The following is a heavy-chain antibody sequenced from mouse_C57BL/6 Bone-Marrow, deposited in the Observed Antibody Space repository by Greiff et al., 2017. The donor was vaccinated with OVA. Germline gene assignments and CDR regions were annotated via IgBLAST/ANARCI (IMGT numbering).Heavy chain of an antibody. V-gene: IGHV3-6*01. CDR1: GYSITSGYY. CDR3: ARGYYGSYYYAMDY. D-gene: IGHD1-1*01. Sequence: EVQLQESGPGLVKPSQSLSLTCSVTGYSITSGYYWNWIRQFPGNKLEWMGYISYDGSNNYNPSLKNRISITRDTSKNQFFLKLNSVTTEDTATYYCARGYYGSYYYAMDYWGQGTSVTVSS. CDR2: ISYDGSN. J-gene: IGHJ4*01.